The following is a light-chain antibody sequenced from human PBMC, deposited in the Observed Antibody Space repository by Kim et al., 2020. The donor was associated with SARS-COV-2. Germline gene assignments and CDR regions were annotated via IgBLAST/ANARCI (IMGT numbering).Light chain of an antibody. J-gene: IGKJ4*01. CDR1: QSLSSGY. V-gene: IGKV3-20*01. Sequence: EIVLTQSPGTLSLSPGERATLSCRASQSLSSGYLAWYQQKVGQAPRLLIYGASTRATGIPDRFSGSGAGTGFTLTISRLEVEDFAVYYCQQYSGLPLTFGGGTKVEIK. CDR2: GAS. CDR3: QQYSGLPLT.